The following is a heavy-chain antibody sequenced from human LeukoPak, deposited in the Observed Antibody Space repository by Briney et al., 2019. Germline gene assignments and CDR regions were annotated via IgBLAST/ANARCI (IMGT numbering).Heavy chain of an antibody. CDR2: ITALNGNT. J-gene: IGHJ4*02. CDR1: GNTFTTYG. Sequence: PSVKVSSRASGNTFTTYGISWGPQPPGQGLEWMGWITALNGNTNYAQKPKGRVTITTDTSTTTANRELRSVGSDDTAVYCCARAFYDILTGYSSSFDGWGQGWLVTVS. D-gene: IGHD3-9*01. CDR3: ARAFYDILTGYSSSFDG. V-gene: IGHV1-18*04.